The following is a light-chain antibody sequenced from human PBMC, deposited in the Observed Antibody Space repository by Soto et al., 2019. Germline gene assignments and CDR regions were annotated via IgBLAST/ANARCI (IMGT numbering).Light chain of an antibody. CDR1: GGSIASNY. Sequence: NFMLTQPHSVSESPGKTVIISCTGSGGSIASNYVQWFQQRTGSAPTTVISENNQRPSGVPDRFSGSIDSSSNSASLTISGLKTEDEADYYCQSYNNTNQVFGGGTKLTVL. CDR2: ENN. CDR3: QSYNNTNQV. V-gene: IGLV6-57*02. J-gene: IGLJ3*02.